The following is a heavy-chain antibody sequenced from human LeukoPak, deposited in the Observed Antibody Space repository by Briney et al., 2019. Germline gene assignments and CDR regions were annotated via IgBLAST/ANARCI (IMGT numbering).Heavy chain of an antibody. CDR1: GGSISGYH. CDR2: IYYTGIT. Sequence: SETLSLTCTVSGGSISGYHWSWIRQSPGKGLEWIGYIYYTGITAYNPSLGSRVTISVDRSNNQFSLRLTSVTAADTAVYYCARLHSSRAEEFDPWGQGTLVTVSS. J-gene: IGHJ5*02. CDR3: ARLHSSRAEEFDP. V-gene: IGHV4-59*01.